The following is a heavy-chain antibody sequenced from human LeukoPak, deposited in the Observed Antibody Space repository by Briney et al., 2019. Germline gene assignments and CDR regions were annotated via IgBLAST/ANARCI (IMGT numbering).Heavy chain of an antibody. CDR2: VSHDGNKK. V-gene: IGHV3-30-3*01. CDR3: ARDRHTAMVYYYYYMDV. Sequence: GGSLRLSCSASGFTFSTFAMHWVRQAPGKGLEWVAVVSHDGNKKSYADSVKGRFTISRDNSRNTLYLQMNSLRDEDTAVYYCARDRHTAMVYYYYYMDVWGTGTTVTVSS. CDR1: GFTFSTFA. D-gene: IGHD5-18*01. J-gene: IGHJ6*03.